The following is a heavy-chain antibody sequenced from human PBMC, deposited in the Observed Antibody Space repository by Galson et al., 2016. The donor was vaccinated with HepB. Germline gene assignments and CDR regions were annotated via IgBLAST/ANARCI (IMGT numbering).Heavy chain of an antibody. J-gene: IGHJ4*02. Sequence: LRLSCAASGVTFSNYNMNWVRQAPGKGLEWVSSISSSTSYIYYADSVKGRFTISRDTAKNSLYLQMNSLRAEDTAVYYGVYYYGSGSYYKRDYRGQGTLVTVSS. CDR1: GVTFSNYN. V-gene: IGHV3-21*01. D-gene: IGHD3-10*01. CDR3: VYYYGSGSYYKRDY. CDR2: ISSSTSYI.